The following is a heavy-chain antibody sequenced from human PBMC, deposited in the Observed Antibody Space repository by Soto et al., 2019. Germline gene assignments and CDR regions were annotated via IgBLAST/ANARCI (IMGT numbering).Heavy chain of an antibody. Sequence: QITLKESGPTLVKPTQTLTLTCTFSGFSLSTRPVGVAWIRQPPGQALEWLALVYWDDDKRYNPSLKRRLTSTTDPPKTQVVLTMTNMHPVDTATYYCAHRQLYNGAWNAGTFDYWGQGTLVTVSS. CDR1: GFSLSTRPVG. D-gene: IGHD1-1*01. CDR3: AHRQLYNGAWNAGTFDY. J-gene: IGHJ4*02. V-gene: IGHV2-5*02. CDR2: VYWDDDK.